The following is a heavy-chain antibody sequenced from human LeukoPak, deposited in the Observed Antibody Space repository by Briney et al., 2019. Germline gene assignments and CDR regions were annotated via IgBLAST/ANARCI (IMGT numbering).Heavy chain of an antibody. V-gene: IGHV3-21*01. D-gene: IGHD2-15*01. Sequence: PGGSLRLSCAASGFTFNIYGMNWVRQAPGKGLEWVSSISSDATNIYYTDSAKGRFTVSRDNAKNSLYLQMNSLRAEDTAVYYCARDGSGSGDYWGQGTLVTVSS. CDR2: ISSDATNI. CDR3: ARDGSGSGDY. J-gene: IGHJ4*02. CDR1: GFTFNIYG.